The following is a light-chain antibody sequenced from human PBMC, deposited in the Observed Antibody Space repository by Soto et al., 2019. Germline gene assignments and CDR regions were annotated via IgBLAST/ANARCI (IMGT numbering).Light chain of an antibody. CDR3: QEYNSYSP. CDR1: QSISSR. J-gene: IGKJ4*02. CDR2: KTS. V-gene: IGKV1-5*03. Sequence: DIQMTQSPSTLSASVGDRVTITCRASQSISSRLAWYQQKAGKAPKLLIYKTSSLQSGVPSRFCGSGYGTEFTLNISSLQPDDFATYYCQEYNSYSPFGGGTKVEIK.